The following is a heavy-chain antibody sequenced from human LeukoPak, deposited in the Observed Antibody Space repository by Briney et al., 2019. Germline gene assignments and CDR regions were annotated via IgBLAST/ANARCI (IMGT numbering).Heavy chain of an antibody. CDR1: GFTFSSYG. CDR2: ISYDGSNK. V-gene: IGHV3-30*18. CDR3: AKDPNYYDSSGPYYFDY. Sequence: GGSLRLSCAASGFTFSSYGMHWVRQAPGKGLEWVAVISYDGSNKYYADSVKGRFTISRDNSKNTLYLQMNSLRAEDTAVYYCAKDPNYYDSSGPYYFDYWGQGTLVTVSS. J-gene: IGHJ4*02. D-gene: IGHD3-22*01.